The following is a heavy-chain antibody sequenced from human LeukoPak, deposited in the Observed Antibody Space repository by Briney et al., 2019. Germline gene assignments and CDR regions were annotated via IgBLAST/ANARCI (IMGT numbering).Heavy chain of an antibody. V-gene: IGHV3-21*01. J-gene: IGHJ4*02. CDR2: ISSSSSYI. CDR3: ATPFIVVVPDDKNPRPEF. CDR1: VFTFSSYS. D-gene: IGHD2-2*01. Sequence: GGSLRLSCSASVFTFSSYSMNSVRQAPGKGLEWVSSISSSSSYIYYADSVKGRFTISRDNAKNSLYLQMHSLRAEDTAVYYCATPFIVVVPDDKNPRPEFWGQGTLVTVSS.